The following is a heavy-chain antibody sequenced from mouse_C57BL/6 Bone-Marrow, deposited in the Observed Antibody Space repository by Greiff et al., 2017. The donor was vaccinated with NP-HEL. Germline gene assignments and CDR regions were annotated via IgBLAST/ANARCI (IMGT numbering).Heavy chain of an antibody. CDR2: ISDGGSYT. CDR1: GFTFSSYA. J-gene: IGHJ1*03. CDR3: AREDSNRYFDV. V-gene: IGHV5-4*01. D-gene: IGHD2-5*01. Sequence: DVKLVESGGGLVKPGGSLKLSCAASGFTFSSYAMSWVRQTPEKRLEWVATISDGGSYTYYPDNVKGRFTISRDNAKNNLYLQMSHLKSEDTAMYYCAREDSNRYFDVWGTGTTVTVSS.